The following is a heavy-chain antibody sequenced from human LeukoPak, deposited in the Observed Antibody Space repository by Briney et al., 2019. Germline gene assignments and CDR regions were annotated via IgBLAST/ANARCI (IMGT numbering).Heavy chain of an antibody. Sequence: PSETLCLTCTVSGGSISSYYLSWIRQPPGKGLEWIGCIYYSGSTNYNPSPKSRVTISVDTSKHQFSLKLSSVAAADTAVYYCARGSNVFWSGYRPYWYFDLWGRGTLVSVSS. D-gene: IGHD3-3*01. J-gene: IGHJ2*01. CDR1: GGSISSYY. V-gene: IGHV4-59*01. CDR3: ARGSNVFWSGYRPYWYFDL. CDR2: IYYSGST.